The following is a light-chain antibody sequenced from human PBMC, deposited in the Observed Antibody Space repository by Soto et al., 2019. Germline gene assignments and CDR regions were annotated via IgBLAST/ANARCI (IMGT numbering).Light chain of an antibody. CDR1: RSNIGSDP. V-gene: IGLV1-44*01. CDR2: RDN. J-gene: IGLJ3*02. CDR3: ATWEDSLYGPV. Sequence: QSVLTQPPSASGTPGQWVIISCSGSRSNIGSDPVQWYQQFPGTAPKLLIYRDNQRASGVPDRFSGSKSGTSASLAISGLQSEDEAEYFCATWEDSLYGPVFGGGTKLTVL.